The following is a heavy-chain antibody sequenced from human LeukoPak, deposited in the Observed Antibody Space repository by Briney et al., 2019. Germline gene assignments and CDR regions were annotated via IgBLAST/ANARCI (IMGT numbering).Heavy chain of an antibody. CDR1: GGTFSSYA. D-gene: IGHD6-19*01. CDR2: INPNSGGT. Sequence: ASVKVSCKASGGTFSSYAISWVRQAPGQGLEWMGRINPNSGGTNYAQKFQGRVTMTRDTSISTAYMELSRLRSDDTAVYYCARGGSSGWYRDYYYYGMDVWGQGTTVTVSS. J-gene: IGHJ6*02. V-gene: IGHV1-2*06. CDR3: ARGGSSGWYRDYYYYGMDV.